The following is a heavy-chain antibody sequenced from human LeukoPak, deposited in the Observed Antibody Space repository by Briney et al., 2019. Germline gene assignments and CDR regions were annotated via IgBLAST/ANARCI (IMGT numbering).Heavy chain of an antibody. CDR1: GGTFSSYA. Sequence: SVKVSCKASGGTFSSYAISWVRQAPGQGLEWMGGIIPIFGTANYAQKFQGRVTITADKSTSTAYMELSSLRSEDTAVYYCARCAGDSSGYRDAFDIWGQGTMVTVSS. D-gene: IGHD3-22*01. V-gene: IGHV1-69*06. J-gene: IGHJ3*02. CDR3: ARCAGDSSGYRDAFDI. CDR2: IIPIFGTA.